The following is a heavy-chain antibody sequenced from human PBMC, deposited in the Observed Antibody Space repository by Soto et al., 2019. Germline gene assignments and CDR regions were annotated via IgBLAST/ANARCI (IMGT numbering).Heavy chain of an antibody. V-gene: IGHV4-34*01. CDR3: ARDPLGGYSGRTRDY. D-gene: IGHD5-12*01. Sequence: QVQLQQWGAGLLKPSETLSLTCAVYGGSFSGYYWSWIRQPPGKGLEWIGEINHSGSTNYNPSLKSRVTIPVDQSKXQFSLKLSSVTAADTAVYYCARDPLGGYSGRTRDYWGQGTLVTVSS. CDR1: GGSFSGYY. CDR2: INHSGST. J-gene: IGHJ4*02.